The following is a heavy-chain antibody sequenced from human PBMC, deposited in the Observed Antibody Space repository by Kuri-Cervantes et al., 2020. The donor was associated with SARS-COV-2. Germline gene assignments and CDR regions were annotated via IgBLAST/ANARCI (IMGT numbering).Heavy chain of an antibody. CDR3: ARDRTPHYYDSSGYQYYFDY. Sequence: GGSLRLSCEVSGFLFSASAMHWVRQAPGKGLEWVAVISYDGSNKYYADSVKGRFTISRDNSKNTLYLQMNSLRAEDTAVYYCARDRTPHYYDSSGYQYYFDYWGQGTLVTVSS. D-gene: IGHD3-22*01. J-gene: IGHJ4*02. CDR1: GFLFSASA. CDR2: ISYDGSNK. V-gene: IGHV3-30-3*01.